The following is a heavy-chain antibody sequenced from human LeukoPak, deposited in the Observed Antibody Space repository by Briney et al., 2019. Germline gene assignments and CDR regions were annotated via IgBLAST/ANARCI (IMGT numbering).Heavy chain of an antibody. CDR1: GGSISNYY. CDR2: IYYTGST. Sequence: SETLSLTCTVSGGSISNYYWNWIRQPPGEGLEWIGYIYYTGSTNYNPSLKSRVTMSVDTSKNQFSLKLSSVTAADTAVYYCASGYSYGFDYWGQGTLVTVSS. D-gene: IGHD5-18*01. J-gene: IGHJ4*02. CDR3: ASGYSYGFDY. V-gene: IGHV4-59*01.